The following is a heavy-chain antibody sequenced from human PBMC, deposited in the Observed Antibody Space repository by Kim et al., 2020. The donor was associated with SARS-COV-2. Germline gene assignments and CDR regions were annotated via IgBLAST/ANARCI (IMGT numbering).Heavy chain of an antibody. D-gene: IGHD1-26*01. J-gene: IGHJ4*02. CDR2: T. V-gene: IGHV1-8*01. Sequence: TGYAQKFQGGVTMTRNTSISTAYMELSSLRSEDTAVYYCAIAPLGATSDYWGQGTLVTVSS. CDR3: AIAPLGATSDY.